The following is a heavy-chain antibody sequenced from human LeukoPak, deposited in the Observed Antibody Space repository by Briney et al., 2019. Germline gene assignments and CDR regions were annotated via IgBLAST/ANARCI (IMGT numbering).Heavy chain of an antibody. V-gene: IGHV1-2*02. CDR1: GYTFRGYY. D-gene: IGHD5-12*01. CDR2: IEPKSGGT. CDR3: AREMGGSNPFDY. Sequence: ASVKVSCKASGYTFRGYYMYWVRQAPGQGLECMGWIEPKSGGTNYAQNFQGRVTMTRDTSISTAYMELRSLRPDDAAVYYCAREMGGSNPFDYWGQGTLVTVSS. J-gene: IGHJ4*02.